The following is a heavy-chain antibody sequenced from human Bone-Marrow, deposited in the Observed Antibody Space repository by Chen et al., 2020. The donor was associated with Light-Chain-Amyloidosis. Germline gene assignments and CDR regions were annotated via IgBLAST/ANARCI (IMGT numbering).Heavy chain of an antibody. CDR1: GFIVSANY. CDR3: AGFSGVSTWAFDY. V-gene: IGHV3-53*02. Sequence: EVQLVETGGGVIQPGGSLRLSCAVSGFIVSANYMSWVRQAPGKGLEWVSVIFNGGDTTYADSVRGRFVISRDGSTNTLYLLMNTLRPDDTAVYYCAGFSGVSTWAFDYWGQGTLVTVSS. CDR2: IFNGGDT. D-gene: IGHD1-26*01. J-gene: IGHJ4*02.